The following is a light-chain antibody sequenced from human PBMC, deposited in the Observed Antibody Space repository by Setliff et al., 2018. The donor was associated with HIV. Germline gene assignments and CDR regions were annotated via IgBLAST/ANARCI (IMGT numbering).Light chain of an antibody. V-gene: IGLV2-14*03. Sequence: QSALAQPASVSGSPGQSITISCTGISSDVGGYYSVSWYQQHPGKAPKLMIYDVINRPSGVSNRFSGSRSGNTASLTISVLQVEDEADYYCSSYTTSSTVYVFGPGTKVTVL. J-gene: IGLJ1*01. CDR1: SSDVGGYYS. CDR3: SSYTTSSTVYV. CDR2: DVI.